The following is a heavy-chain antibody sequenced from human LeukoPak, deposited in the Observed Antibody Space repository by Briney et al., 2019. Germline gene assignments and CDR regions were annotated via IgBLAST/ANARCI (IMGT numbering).Heavy chain of an antibody. D-gene: IGHD4-17*01. CDR3: ARERRYGDYGSGFDY. V-gene: IGHV4-59*01. CDR2: IYYSGST. J-gene: IGHJ4*02. CDR1: GGSISSYY. Sequence: SGTLSLTRTVSGGSISSYYWSWIRQPPGKGLEWIGYIYYSGSTNYNPSLKSRVTISVDTSKNQFSLKLSSVTAADTAVYYCARERRYGDYGSGFDYWGQGTLVTVSS.